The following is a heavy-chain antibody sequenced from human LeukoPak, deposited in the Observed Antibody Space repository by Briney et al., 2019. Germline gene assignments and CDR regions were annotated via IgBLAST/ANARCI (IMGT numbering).Heavy chain of an antibody. CDR1: GFTLSSYA. D-gene: IGHD3-22*01. J-gene: IGHJ4*02. CDR3: AKLGSYYYDASGCPRN. Sequence: GGSLRLSCAASGFTLSSYAMSWVRQAPGKGLEWVSTIIGSGNSAYYADPVKGRFAISRDNSKNTLFLQMNSLRAEDTAVYYCAKLGSYYYDASGCPRNWGQGTLVTVSS. V-gene: IGHV3-23*01. CDR2: IIGSGNSA.